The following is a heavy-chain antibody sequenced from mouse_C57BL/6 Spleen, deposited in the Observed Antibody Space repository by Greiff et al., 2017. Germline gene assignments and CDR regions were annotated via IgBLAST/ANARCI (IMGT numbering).Heavy chain of an antibody. Sequence: QVQLKQPGAELVRPGSSVKLSCKASGYTFTSYWMDWVKQRPGQGLEWIGNIYPSDSETHYNQRFKDKATLTVDKSSSTAYMQLSSLTSEDSAVYYCARFEYWYFDVWGTGTTVTVSS. J-gene: IGHJ1*03. CDR2: IYPSDSET. CDR3: ARFEYWYFDV. CDR1: GYTFTSYW. V-gene: IGHV1-61*01.